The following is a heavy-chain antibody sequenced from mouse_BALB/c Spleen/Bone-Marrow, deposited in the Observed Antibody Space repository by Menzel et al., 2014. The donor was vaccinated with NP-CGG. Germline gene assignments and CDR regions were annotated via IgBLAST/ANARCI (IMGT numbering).Heavy chain of an antibody. D-gene: IGHD2-1*01. CDR3: ARGIFYGNYFYAMDY. Sequence: DLVKPGASVKLSCKDSGYTFTNYWINWIKQRPGQGLEWIGRIAPGSGSTYYNEMFKGKATLTVDTSSSTAYIQLSSLSSEDSAVYFCARGIFYGNYFYAMDYWGQGTSVTVSS. V-gene: IGHV1S41*01. CDR1: GYTFTNYW. J-gene: IGHJ4*01. CDR2: IAPGSGST.